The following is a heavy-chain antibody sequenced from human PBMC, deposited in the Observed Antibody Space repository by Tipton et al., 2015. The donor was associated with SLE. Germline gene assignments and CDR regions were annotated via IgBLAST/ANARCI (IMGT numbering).Heavy chain of an antibody. Sequence: SLRLSCAASGLTFEDFAMHWVRQIPGKGLEWVSGISWNSRGIGYAASVKGRFTISRDNAKNSLYLQMNSLKTEDTAWYYCVKIAGSGTDPRDYWGQGTLVTVSS. V-gene: IGHV3-9*01. CDR2: ISWNSRGI. D-gene: IGHD3/OR15-3a*01. J-gene: IGHJ4*02. CDR3: VKIAGSGTDPRDY. CDR1: GLTFEDFA.